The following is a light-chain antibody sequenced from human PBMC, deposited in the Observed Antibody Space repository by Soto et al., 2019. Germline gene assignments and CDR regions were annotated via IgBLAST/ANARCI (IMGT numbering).Light chain of an antibody. CDR2: DVS. CDR3: SSYTSSSTPVYV. J-gene: IGLJ1*01. Sequence: ALTQPASVSGSPGQSITISCTGTSSDVGGYNYVSWYQQHPGKAPKLMIYDVSNRPSGVSNRFSGSKSGNTASLTISGLQAEDEADYYCSSYTSSSTPVYVFGTGTKLTVL. V-gene: IGLV2-14*01. CDR1: SSDVGGYNY.